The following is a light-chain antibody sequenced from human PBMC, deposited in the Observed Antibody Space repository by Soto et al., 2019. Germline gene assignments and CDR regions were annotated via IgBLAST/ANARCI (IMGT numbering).Light chain of an antibody. CDR1: QGIMDY. CDR3: QKYNSAPRT. Sequence: DIKMTQSPSSLAASVGDRVTITCRASQGIMDYLAWYQQKPGRAPKLLIYAASTLHSGVPSRFSGSGAGTDFTLTISSLQPEDVATYYCQKYNSAPRTFGQGTKVEIK. CDR2: AAS. J-gene: IGKJ1*01. V-gene: IGKV1-27*01.